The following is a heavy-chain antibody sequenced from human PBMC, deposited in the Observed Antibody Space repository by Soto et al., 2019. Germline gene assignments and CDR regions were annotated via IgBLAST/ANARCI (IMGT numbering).Heavy chain of an antibody. CDR1: GGSISSYY. Sequence: SETLSLTCTVSGGSISSYYWSWIRQPPGKGLEWIGNIYYSGSTKYNPSLKSRVTISVDRSKNQFSLKLSSVTAADTAVYYCAYRTSWYYFDEWGQGTLVTVSS. CDR3: AYRTSWYYFDE. J-gene: IGHJ4*02. CDR2: IYYSGST. V-gene: IGHV4-59*01. D-gene: IGHD6-13*01.